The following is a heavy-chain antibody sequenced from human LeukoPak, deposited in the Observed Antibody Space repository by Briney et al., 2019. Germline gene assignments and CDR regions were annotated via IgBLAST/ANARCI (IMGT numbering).Heavy chain of an antibody. V-gene: IGHV2-70*11. CDR3: ARIIAGPDFFDY. J-gene: IGHJ4*02. CDR2: IDWDDDK. Sequence: SGPALVKPTQTLXLTCTFSGFSLTTNKMCVGWIRQPPGKALEWLARIDWDDDKYYSTSLKTRLTISKDTSKNQVVLTMTNVDPVDTATYYCARIIAGPDFFDYWGQGTLITVSS. D-gene: IGHD2-21*01. CDR1: GFSLTTNKMC.